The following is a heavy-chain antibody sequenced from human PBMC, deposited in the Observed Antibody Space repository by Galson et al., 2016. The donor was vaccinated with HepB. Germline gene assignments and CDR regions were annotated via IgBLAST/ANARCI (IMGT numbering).Heavy chain of an antibody. CDR1: GFIFSSYD. CDR2: ISASGGST. J-gene: IGHJ4*02. D-gene: IGHD2-8*01. V-gene: IGHV3-23*01. CDR3: ARHQDIVLMMYAAFDY. Sequence: SLRLSCAMSGFIFSSYDMSWVRQAPGKGLEWVSGISASGGSTFFADSVKGRFTISRDNSKNTLSLQMNSLRAEDTAVYYCARHQDIVLMMYAAFDYWGQGILVTVSS.